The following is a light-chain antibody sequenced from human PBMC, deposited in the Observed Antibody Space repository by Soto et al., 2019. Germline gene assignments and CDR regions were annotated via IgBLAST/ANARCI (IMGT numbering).Light chain of an antibody. CDR1: HNVLFSSSNENS. J-gene: IGKJ4*01. CDR3: QQYYSTPLT. V-gene: IGKV4-1*01. CDR2: WAS. Sequence: DIVMTQSPDSLAVSLDERAAFNCRSSHNVLFSSSNENSLAWDRRRPGQPPKLLIYWASARESGVPNRFSGSWSGPDFSPTVSSLQAEDVAVYYCQQYYSTPLTFGGGTWVRIK.